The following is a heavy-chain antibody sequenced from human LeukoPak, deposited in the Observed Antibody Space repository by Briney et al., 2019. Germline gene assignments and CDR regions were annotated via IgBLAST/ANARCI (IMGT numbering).Heavy chain of an antibody. CDR2: IYPGDSDT. V-gene: IGHV5-51*01. J-gene: IGHJ5*02. CDR1: GYSFTSYW. CDR3: ARIGNDYYDSSGYYGFDP. D-gene: IGHD3-22*01. Sequence: GESLKISCKGSGYSFTSYWIGWVRQMPGKGLEWMGIIYPGDSDTRYSPSFQGQVTISADKSISTAYLQWSSLKASDTAMYYCARIGNDYYDSSGYYGFDPWGQGTLVTVSS.